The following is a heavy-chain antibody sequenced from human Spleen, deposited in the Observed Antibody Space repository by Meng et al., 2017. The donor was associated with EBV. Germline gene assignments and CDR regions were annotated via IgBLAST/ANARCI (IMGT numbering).Heavy chain of an antibody. J-gene: IGHJ4*02. CDR1: GFIFSGYS. CDR3: ARGGIQLPVDL. V-gene: IGHV3-21*01. CDR2: ISTSSLII. D-gene: IGHD5-18*01. Sequence: EVQLVESGGGLVKPGGSLRLSCAASGFIFSGYSMNWVRQAPGKGLEWVSSISTSSLIIHYADSVRGRFTISKDNADNSLYLQMNSLRADDTAVYYCARGGIQLPVDLWGRGVLCNVSS.